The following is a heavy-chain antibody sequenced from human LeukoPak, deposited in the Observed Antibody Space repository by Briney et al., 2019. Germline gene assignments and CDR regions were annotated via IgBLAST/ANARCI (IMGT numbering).Heavy chain of an antibody. CDR3: ARGIAARPRPGRWYWFDP. J-gene: IGHJ5*02. CDR1: CGSFSGYY. V-gene: IGHV4-34*01. D-gene: IGHD6-6*01. Sequence: PSETLSLTCAVYCGSFSGYYWSWIRQPPGKGLEWIGEINHSGSTNYNPSLKSRVTISVDTSKNQFSLKLSSVTAADTAVYYCARGIAARPRPGRWYWFDPWGQGTLVTVSS. CDR2: INHSGST.